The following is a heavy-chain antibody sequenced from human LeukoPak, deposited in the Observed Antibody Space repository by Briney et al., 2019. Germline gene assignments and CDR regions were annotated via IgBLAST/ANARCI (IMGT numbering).Heavy chain of an antibody. CDR3: ARYDYSNYVGYYDH. D-gene: IGHD4-11*01. CDR1: GFTFSNYA. V-gene: IGHV3-30*03. J-gene: IGHJ4*02. CDR2: ISYDGSNE. Sequence: GGSLRLSCAASGFTFSNYAMHWVRQAPGKGLEWVAIISYDGSNEYYADSVKARFTISRDNAKNSLYLQMNSLRAEDTALYYCARYDYSNYVGYYDHWGQGTLVTVSS.